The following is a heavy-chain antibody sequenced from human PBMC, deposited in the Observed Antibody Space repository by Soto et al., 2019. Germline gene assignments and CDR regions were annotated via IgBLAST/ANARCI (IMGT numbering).Heavy chain of an antibody. CDR2: IYYSGST. CDR1: GGSIISGGYY. Sequence: SETLSLTCTVSGGSIISGGYYWSLIRQHPGKGLEWIGYIYYSGSTYYNPSLKSRVTISVDTSKNQFSLKLSSVTAADTAVYYCARACSGYDSSGYFPYFDYWGQGTLVTVP. J-gene: IGHJ4*02. CDR3: ARACSGYDSSGYFPYFDY. D-gene: IGHD3-22*01. V-gene: IGHV4-31*03.